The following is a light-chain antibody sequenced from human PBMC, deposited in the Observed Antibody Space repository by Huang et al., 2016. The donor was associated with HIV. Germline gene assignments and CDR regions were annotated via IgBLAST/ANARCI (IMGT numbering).Light chain of an antibody. V-gene: IGKV3-15*01. J-gene: IGKJ4*01. CDR2: GST. Sequence: IVMTQTPATLPVSPGDRVTLSCRASQSVGGNMAWYQQKPGQAHRLIIYGSTTRATGVPARFSVSGSGTDFTLTIYNLQSEDFAVYYCQQYNNWHLTFGGGTKV. CDR1: QSVGGN. CDR3: QQYNNWHLT.